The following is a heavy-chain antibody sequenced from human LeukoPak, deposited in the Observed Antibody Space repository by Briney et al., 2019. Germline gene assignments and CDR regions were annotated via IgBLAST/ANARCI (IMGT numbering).Heavy chain of an antibody. D-gene: IGHD6-13*01. V-gene: IGHV4-59*01. CDR1: GGSISSYY. CDR2: IYYSGST. CDR3: ARMGIAAAGSQGEIDY. J-gene: IGHJ4*02. Sequence: SETLSLTYTVSGGSISSYYWSWIRQPPGKGLEWIGYIYYSGSTNYNPSLKSRVTISVDTSKNQFSLKLSSVTAADTAVYYCARMGIAAAGSQGEIDYWGQGTLVTVSS.